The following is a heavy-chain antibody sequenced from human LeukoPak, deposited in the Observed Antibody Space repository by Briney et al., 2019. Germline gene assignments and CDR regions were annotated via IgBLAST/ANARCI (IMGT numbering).Heavy chain of an antibody. V-gene: IGHV3-23*01. Sequence: GGSLRLSCAPSGFTFNNYAMSWVRQAPGKGLDWVSAISGRGGSTYYAASVKGRFTISRDNSRNTVYLQMDSLRAEDTAVYYCARAAGVRNWFDPWGQGTLVTVSS. CDR3: ARAAGVRNWFDP. CDR1: GFTFNNYA. CDR2: ISGRGGST. J-gene: IGHJ5*02.